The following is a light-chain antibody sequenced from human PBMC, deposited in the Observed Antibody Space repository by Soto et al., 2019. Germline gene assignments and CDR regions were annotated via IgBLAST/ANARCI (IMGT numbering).Light chain of an antibody. J-gene: IGKJ5*01. V-gene: IGKV3-11*01. CDR2: DAS. CDR1: QSVSSY. CDR3: QQRSNWPPIT. Sequence: PGERATLSCRASQSVSSYLAWYQQKPGQAPRLLIYDASNRATGIPARFRGSGSGTDFTLTISTLEPEDFAVYYCQQRSNWPPITFGQGTRLEIK.